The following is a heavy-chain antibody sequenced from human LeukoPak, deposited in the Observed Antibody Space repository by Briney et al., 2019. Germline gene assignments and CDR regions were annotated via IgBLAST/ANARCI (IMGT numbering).Heavy chain of an antibody. V-gene: IGHV1-69*02. CDR3: ARSAYSNYPYNWFGP. Sequence: ASVKVSCKASGGTFSSYTISWVRQAPGQGLEWMGRIIPILGIANYAQKFQGRVTITADKSTSTAYMELSSLRSEDTAVYYCARSAYSNYPYNWFGPWGQGTLVTVSS. J-gene: IGHJ5*02. CDR2: IIPILGIA. CDR1: GGTFSSYT. D-gene: IGHD4-11*01.